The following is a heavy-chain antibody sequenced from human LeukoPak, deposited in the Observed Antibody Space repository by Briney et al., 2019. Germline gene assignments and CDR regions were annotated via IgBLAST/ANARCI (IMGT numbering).Heavy chain of an antibody. CDR2: IKDDGSEK. CDR1: GFTFSTYW. J-gene: IGHJ4*02. V-gene: IGHV3-7*05. Sequence: PGGSLRLSCAASGFTFSTYWMSWVRQAPGKGPEWVAHIKDDGSEKHYVDSVEGRFTISRDNAKNLLYLQLNSLRAEDTAVYFCVRDNAGSGWLYWGQGTLVTVVS. CDR3: VRDNAGSGWLY. D-gene: IGHD6-19*01.